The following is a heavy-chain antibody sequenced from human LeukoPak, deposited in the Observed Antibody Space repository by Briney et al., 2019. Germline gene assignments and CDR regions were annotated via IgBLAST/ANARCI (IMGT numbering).Heavy chain of an antibody. CDR3: AKRSNGAFDI. J-gene: IGHJ3*02. D-gene: IGHD2-8*01. CDR2: ITNGGGST. Sequence: GGSLRLSCAASGFTFSSYAMNWVRQAPGKGLEWVSGITNGGGSTYYADSVKGRFTISRDNSKNTLFLQINSLRAEDTAVYYCAKRSNGAFDIWGQGTMVTVSS. V-gene: IGHV3-23*01. CDR1: GFTFSSYA.